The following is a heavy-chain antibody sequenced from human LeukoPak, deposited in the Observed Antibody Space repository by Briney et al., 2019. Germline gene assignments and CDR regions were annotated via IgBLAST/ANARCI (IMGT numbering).Heavy chain of an antibody. Sequence: ASVKVSCKASGYTLTGYYLHWVRQAPGQGLEWMGWINPNSGGTNYAQKFQGRVTMTRDTSISTAYMELSRLRSDDTAVYYCARVAIEYSSSSSIRFDYWGQGTLVTVSS. CDR3: ARVAIEYSSSSSIRFDY. V-gene: IGHV1-2*02. CDR1: GYTLTGYY. CDR2: INPNSGGT. D-gene: IGHD6-6*01. J-gene: IGHJ4*02.